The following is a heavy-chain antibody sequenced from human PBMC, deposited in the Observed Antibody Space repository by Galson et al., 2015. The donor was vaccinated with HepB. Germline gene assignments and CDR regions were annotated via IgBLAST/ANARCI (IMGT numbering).Heavy chain of an antibody. CDR2: IYSGGST. V-gene: IGHV3-53*01. CDR1: GFTVSSNY. D-gene: IGHD5-18*01. CDR3: ARGQIGYSYGSYYFDY. Sequence: SLRLSCAAPGFTVSSNYMSWVRQAPGKGLEWVSVIYSGGSTYYADSVKGRFTISRDNSKNTLYLQMNSLRAEDTAVYYCARGQIGYSYGSYYFDYWGQGTLVTVSS. J-gene: IGHJ4*02.